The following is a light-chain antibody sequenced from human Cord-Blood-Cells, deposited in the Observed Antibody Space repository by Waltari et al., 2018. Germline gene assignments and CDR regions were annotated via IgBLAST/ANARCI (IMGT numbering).Light chain of an antibody. CDR1: PDISNY. Sequence: DIQMTQSPPSLSASVGDRVTITCQASPDISNYLNWYQQKPGQAPKLLIYDASNLETGVPSRFSGSGSGTDFTFTISSLQPEDIATYYCQQYDNLPFTFGPGTKVDIK. J-gene: IGKJ3*01. CDR3: QQYDNLPFT. V-gene: IGKV1-33*01. CDR2: DAS.